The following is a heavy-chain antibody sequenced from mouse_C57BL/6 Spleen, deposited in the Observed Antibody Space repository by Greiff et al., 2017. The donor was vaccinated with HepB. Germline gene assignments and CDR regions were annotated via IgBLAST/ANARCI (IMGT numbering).Heavy chain of an antibody. J-gene: IGHJ2*01. CDR2: IDPSDSET. Sequence: VKLQQPGAELVRPGSSVKLSCKASGYTFTSYWMHWVKQRPIQGLEWIGNIDPSDSETHYNQKFKDKATLPVDKSYSTAYMQLSSLTSEDAAVYYCARGGYFDYWGQGTTLTVSS. V-gene: IGHV1-52*01. CDR3: ARGGYFDY. CDR1: GYTFTSYW.